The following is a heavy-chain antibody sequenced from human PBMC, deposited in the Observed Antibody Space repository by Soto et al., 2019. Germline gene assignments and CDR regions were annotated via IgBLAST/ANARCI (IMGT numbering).Heavy chain of an antibody. CDR1: GFSLGTYGVG. Sequence: QITLNESGPTLVKPTQTLTLTCTFSGFSLGTYGVGVGWIRQPPGKALEWLALIYWDDDKRYSPSLKSRLTITTDTSKRQVFLTLTIMDPVDTATYYCAHRGGGIVDWYFDLWGRGTPVIVSS. CDR2: IYWDDDK. CDR3: AHRGGGIVDWYFDL. J-gene: IGHJ2*01. V-gene: IGHV2-5*02. D-gene: IGHD1-26*01.